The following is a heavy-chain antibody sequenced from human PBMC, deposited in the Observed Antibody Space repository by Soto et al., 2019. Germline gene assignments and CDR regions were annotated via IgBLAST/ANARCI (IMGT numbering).Heavy chain of an antibody. V-gene: IGHV3-7*01. CDR3: ARQTGYSSVGPDY. Sequence: EVQLVESGGGLVQPGGSLRLSCAASGFTFSSYWMSWVRQAPGKGLEWVANIKQDGSEKYYVDSVKGRFTISRDNAKNSLYLQMNSLRAEDTAVYYCARQTGYSSVGPDYWGQGTLVTVSS. CDR1: GFTFSSYW. D-gene: IGHD6-19*01. CDR2: IKQDGSEK. J-gene: IGHJ4*02.